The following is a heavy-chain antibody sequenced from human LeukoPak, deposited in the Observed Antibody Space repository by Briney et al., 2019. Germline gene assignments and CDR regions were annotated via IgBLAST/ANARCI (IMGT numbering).Heavy chain of an antibody. CDR2: IYSGGST. V-gene: IGHV3-66*01. J-gene: IGHJ4*02. D-gene: IGHD6-19*01. CDR3: ARDALYSSGWYGGRYFDY. Sequence: GGSLTLSCAASGFTVSSNYMSWARHAPGKGLEGVSVIYSGGSTYYADSVKGRFTISRDNYKNTLYLQINSLRAEDTAVYYCARDALYSSGWYGGRYFDYGGERTRVTLSS. CDR1: GFTVSSNY.